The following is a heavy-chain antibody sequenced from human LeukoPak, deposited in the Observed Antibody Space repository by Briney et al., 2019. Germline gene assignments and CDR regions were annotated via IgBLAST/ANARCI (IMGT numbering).Heavy chain of an antibody. CDR3: ARASIVVVPAAHYYYGMDV. J-gene: IGHJ6*02. V-gene: IGHV4-59*01. CDR2: IYYSGST. Sequence: PSETLSLTCTVSGGSISSYYWSWIRQPPGKGLEWIGYIYYSGSTNYNPSLKSRVTISVDTSKNQLSLKLSSVTAADTAVYYCARASIVVVPAAHYYYGMDVWGQGTTVTVSS. D-gene: IGHD2-2*01. CDR1: GGSISSYY.